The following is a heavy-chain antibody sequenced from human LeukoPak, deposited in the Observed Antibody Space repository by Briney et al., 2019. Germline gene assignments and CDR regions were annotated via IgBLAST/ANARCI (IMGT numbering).Heavy chain of an antibody. CDR1: GGSMSSHY. J-gene: IGHJ2*01. D-gene: IGHD3-9*01. CDR3: ARATSWDQRNFDWPHWYLDL. Sequence: SETLSLTCTVSGGSMSSHYWSWIRQPPGKGLEWIGYIYYTGSTNHNPSLKSRVTISVDSSKNQFSLKLSSVTTADTAVYYCARATSWDQRNFDWPHWYLDLWGRGTLVTVS. CDR2: IYYTGST. V-gene: IGHV4-59*11.